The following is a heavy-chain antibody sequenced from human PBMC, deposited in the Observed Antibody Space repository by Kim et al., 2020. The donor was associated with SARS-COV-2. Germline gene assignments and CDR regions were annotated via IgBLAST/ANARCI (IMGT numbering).Heavy chain of an antibody. CDR3: AKDRSATWSLDY. J-gene: IGHJ4*02. V-gene: IGHV3-33*03. Sequence: YYAASVNSRFTISRDKSKSTTYLQMNSPTRAETAVYYCAKDRSATWSLDYWGQGTLVTVSS. D-gene: IGHD1-26*01.